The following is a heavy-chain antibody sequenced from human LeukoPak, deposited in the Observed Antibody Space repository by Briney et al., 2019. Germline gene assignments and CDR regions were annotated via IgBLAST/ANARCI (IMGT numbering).Heavy chain of an antibody. CDR2: VSPSGDIT. CDR3: ASSRMGVAVAARGEEYFQH. V-gene: IGHV3-23*01. J-gene: IGHJ1*01. Sequence: GGSLRLSCAASGFIFSSHGMNWVRQAPGKGLEWVSGVSPSGDITYYADSVKGRFTISRDNAKNSLYLQMNSLRAEDTAVYYCASSRMGVAVAARGEEYFQHWGQGTLVTVSS. CDR1: GFIFSSHG. D-gene: IGHD6-19*01.